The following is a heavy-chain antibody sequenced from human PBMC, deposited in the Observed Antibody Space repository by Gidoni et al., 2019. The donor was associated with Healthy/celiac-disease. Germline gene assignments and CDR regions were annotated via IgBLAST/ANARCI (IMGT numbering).Heavy chain of an antibody. Sequence: EVQLVESGGGLVQPGGSLSLSCAAPGFTFSSYWMSWVRQAPGKGLEWVANIKQDGSEKYYVDSVKGRFTISRDNAKNSLYLQMNSLRAEDTAVYYCARDLGLPDYWGQGTLVTVSS. CDR2: IKQDGSEK. CDR3: ARDLGLPDY. J-gene: IGHJ4*02. V-gene: IGHV3-7*01. D-gene: IGHD2-15*01. CDR1: GFTFSSYW.